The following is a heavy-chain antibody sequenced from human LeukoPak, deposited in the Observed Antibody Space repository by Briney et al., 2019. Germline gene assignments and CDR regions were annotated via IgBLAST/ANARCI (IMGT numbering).Heavy chain of an antibody. Sequence: GGSLRLSCAASGFTFSSYTMNWVRQAPGKGLEWISYISTSSSTIYYADSVKGRFTISRDNAKDLLYLHMNSLRDEDTAVYYCARGDYFDYWGQGTLVTVSS. CDR3: ARGDYFDY. CDR2: ISTSSSTI. J-gene: IGHJ4*02. CDR1: GFTFSSYT. V-gene: IGHV3-48*02.